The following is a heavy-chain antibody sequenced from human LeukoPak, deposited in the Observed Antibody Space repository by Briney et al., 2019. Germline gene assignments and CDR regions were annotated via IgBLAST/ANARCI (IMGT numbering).Heavy chain of an antibody. D-gene: IGHD3-22*01. Sequence: PSETLSLTCAVSAYSISSGYYWGWIRQPPGRGLEWIATIYHSGSTYYNPSLKSAVTISVDTSKNQFSLKLSSVTAADTAVYYCARATGYYYDNSGRNAFDIWGQGTMVTVSS. CDR2: IYHSGST. CDR1: AYSISSGYY. V-gene: IGHV4-38-2*01. J-gene: IGHJ3*02. CDR3: ARATGYYYDNSGRNAFDI.